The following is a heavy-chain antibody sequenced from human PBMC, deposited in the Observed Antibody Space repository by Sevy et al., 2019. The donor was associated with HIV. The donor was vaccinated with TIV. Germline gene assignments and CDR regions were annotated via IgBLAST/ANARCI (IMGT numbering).Heavy chain of an antibody. CDR2: IGWNSGDI. CDR1: GFTFDHIA. D-gene: IGHD5-18*01. V-gene: IGHV3-9*01. J-gene: IGHJ4*02. CDR3: AKDWLRGYRYGYPHY. Sequence: GGSLRLSCAVTGFTFDHIAFHWVRQAPGKGLEWVSGIGWNSGDIGYADSVKGRFTISRDNAKKAVYLQMNSLRVGDTALYYCAKDWLRGYRYGYPHYWGQGTLVTVSS.